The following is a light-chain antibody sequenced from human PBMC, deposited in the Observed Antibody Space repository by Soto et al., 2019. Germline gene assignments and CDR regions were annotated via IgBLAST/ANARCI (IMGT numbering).Light chain of an antibody. CDR3: QQRSNWPPLT. J-gene: IGKJ4*01. CDR2: DAS. CDR1: QKISSY. Sequence: EIVLTQSPGTLSLSPGERATLSCRASQKISSYLAWYQQKPGQAPRLLIYDASNRATGIPARFSGSGSGTDSTLTISSLEPEDFAVYYRQQRSNWPPLTFGGGTKVEIK. V-gene: IGKV3-11*01.